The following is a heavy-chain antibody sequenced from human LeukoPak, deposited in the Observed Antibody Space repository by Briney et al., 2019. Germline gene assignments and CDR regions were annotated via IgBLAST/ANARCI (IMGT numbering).Heavy chain of an antibody. Sequence: GASLEISCKGSGSSFTSYWIGWVRQLPGKGLEWMGIIYPGDSDTRYSPSFQGQVTISADKSISTAYLQWSSLKASDTAMYYCARWYNWNDVGDYWGQGTLVTVSS. J-gene: IGHJ4*02. CDR1: GSSFTSYW. V-gene: IGHV5-51*01. CDR3: ARWYNWNDVGDY. D-gene: IGHD1-1*01. CDR2: IYPGDSDT.